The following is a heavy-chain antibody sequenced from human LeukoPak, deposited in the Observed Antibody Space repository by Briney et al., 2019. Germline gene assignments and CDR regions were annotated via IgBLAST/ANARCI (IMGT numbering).Heavy chain of an antibody. CDR3: ATQPPGASGIYYFYIDV. D-gene: IGHD1-14*01. J-gene: IGHJ6*03. V-gene: IGHV1-24*01. CDR2: FDPEDGET. Sequence: ASVKVSCKVSGYTLTELSMHWVRQAPGKGLEWMGGFDPEDGETIYAQKFQGRVTMTEDTSTDTAYMELSSLRSEDTAVYYCATQPPGASGIYYFYIDVWGQGTTVTISS. CDR1: GYTLTELS.